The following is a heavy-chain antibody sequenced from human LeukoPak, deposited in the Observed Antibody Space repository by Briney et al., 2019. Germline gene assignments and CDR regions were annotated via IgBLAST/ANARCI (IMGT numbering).Heavy chain of an antibody. CDR2: MNPNSGNT. Sequence: ASVKVSCKASGYTFTSYDINWVRQATGQGLEWMGWMNPNSGNTGYAQKFQGRVTITRNTSISTANVEMRSLRSDDTAVYYCARCIAAAGNWFDPWGQGTLVTASS. J-gene: IGHJ5*02. V-gene: IGHV1-8*03. D-gene: IGHD6-13*01. CDR1: GYTFTSYD. CDR3: ARCIAAAGNWFDP.